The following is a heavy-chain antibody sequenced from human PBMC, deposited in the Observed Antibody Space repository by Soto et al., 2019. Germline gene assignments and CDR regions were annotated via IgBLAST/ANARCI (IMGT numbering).Heavy chain of an antibody. CDR1: GYTFTSYY. V-gene: IGHV1-46*01. D-gene: IGHD1-26*01. CDR2: INPSGGST. J-gene: IGHJ4*02. Sequence: GASVKVSCKASGYTFTSYYMHWVRQAPGQGLEWMGIINPSGGSTSYAQKFQGRVTMTRDTSTSTVYMELSSLRSEDTAVYYCARDTSLSGSPLYYFDYWGQGTLVTVS. CDR3: ARDTSLSGSPLYYFDY.